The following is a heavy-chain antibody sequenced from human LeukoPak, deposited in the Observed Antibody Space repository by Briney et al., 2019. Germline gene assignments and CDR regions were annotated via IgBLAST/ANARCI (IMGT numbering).Heavy chain of an antibody. CDR1: GFTFSSYS. CDR3: ARNFWSGYYASGNWFDP. CDR2: ISSSSSYI. V-gene: IGHV3-21*01. J-gene: IGHJ5*02. D-gene: IGHD3-3*01. Sequence: GGSLRLSCAASGFTFSSYSMNWVRQAPGKGLEWVSSISSSSSYIYYADSVKGRFTISRDNAKNSLYLQMNSLRAEDTAVYYCARNFWSGYYASGNWFDPWGQGTLVTVSS.